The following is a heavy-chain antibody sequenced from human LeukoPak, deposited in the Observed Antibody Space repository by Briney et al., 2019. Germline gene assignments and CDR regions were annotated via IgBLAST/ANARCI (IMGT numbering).Heavy chain of an antibody. D-gene: IGHD3-3*01. CDR1: GFTVSSNY. V-gene: IGHV3-7*03. J-gene: IGHJ3*02. CDR3: ARTYYDFWSGYADAFDI. CDR2: IKQDGSEK. Sequence: GGSLRLSCAASGFTVSSNYMSWVRQAPGKGLEWVANIKQDGSEKYYVDSVKGRFTISRDNAKNSLYLQMNSLRAEDTAVYYCARTYYDFWSGYADAFDIWGQGTMVTVSS.